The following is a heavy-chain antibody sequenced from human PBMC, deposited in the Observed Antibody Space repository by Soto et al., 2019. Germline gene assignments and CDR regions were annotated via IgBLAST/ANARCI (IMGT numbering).Heavy chain of an antibody. CDR2: MNPNSGNT. V-gene: IGHV1-8*01. CDR1: GYTFTIYD. J-gene: IGHJ3*02. Sequence: ASVKVSCKASGYTFTIYDINWVRQATGQGLEWMGWMNPNSGNTGYAQKFQGRVTMTRDTSISTAYMELSSLRSDDTAVYYCARGVINDAFDIWGQGTMVTGSS. CDR3: ARGVINDAFDI.